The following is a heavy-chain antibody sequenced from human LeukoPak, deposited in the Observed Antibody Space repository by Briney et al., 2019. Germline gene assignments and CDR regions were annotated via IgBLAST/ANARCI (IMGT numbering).Heavy chain of an antibody. Sequence: GGFLRLSCAASGFTFSSYAMHWVRQAPGKGLEWVAVISYDGSNKYYADSVKGRFTISRDNSKNTLYLQMNSLRAEDTAVYYCASLLGYCSSTSCSPIDYWGQGTLVTVSS. J-gene: IGHJ4*02. CDR3: ASLLGYCSSTSCSPIDY. CDR2: ISYDGSNK. CDR1: GFTFSSYA. D-gene: IGHD2-2*01. V-gene: IGHV3-30-3*01.